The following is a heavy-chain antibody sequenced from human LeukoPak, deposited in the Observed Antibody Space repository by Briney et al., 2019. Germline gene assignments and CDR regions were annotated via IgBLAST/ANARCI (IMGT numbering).Heavy chain of an antibody. D-gene: IGHD6-19*01. CDR1: GFTFSSYA. CDR3: AKHEVGQWTNFDY. Sequence: PGGSLRLSCAASGFTFSSYAMSWVRQAPGKGLEWVSAISGSGGSTYYADSVKGRFTISRDNSKNTLYLQMNSLRAEDTAVYYGAKHEVGQWTNFDYWGQGTLVTVSS. J-gene: IGHJ4*02. CDR2: ISGSGGST. V-gene: IGHV3-23*01.